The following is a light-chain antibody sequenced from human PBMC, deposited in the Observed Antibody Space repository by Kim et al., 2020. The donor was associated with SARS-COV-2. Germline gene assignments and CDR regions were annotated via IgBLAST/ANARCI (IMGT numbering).Light chain of an antibody. J-gene: IGKJ5*01. CDR2: EAG. V-gene: IGKV1-33*01. CDR3: QQYDAPPFT. CDR1: DEGSDY. Sequence: AAGRDRGTITCQASDEGSDYFKWEQQKPGEAPKVLNREAGNLEARVPTRFSRGGYGTEFSLTISSVQPEDMGTYYCQQYDAPPFTFGQGTRLEIK.